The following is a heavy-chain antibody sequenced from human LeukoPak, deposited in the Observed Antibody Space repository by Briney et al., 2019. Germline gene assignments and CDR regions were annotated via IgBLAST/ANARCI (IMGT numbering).Heavy chain of an antibody. D-gene: IGHD1-1*01. CDR1: GFTFNNYA. V-gene: IGHV3-23*01. CDR2: ITASGGST. CDR3: ARDYPTSGIVTIFDY. Sequence: GGSLRLSCASTGFTFNNYAMTWVRQAPGKGLEWVSSITASGGSTYCADSVKGRFTISRDNSKNTLYLQMSSLRAEDTAVYYCARDYPTSGIVTIFDYWGQGTLVTVSS. J-gene: IGHJ4*02.